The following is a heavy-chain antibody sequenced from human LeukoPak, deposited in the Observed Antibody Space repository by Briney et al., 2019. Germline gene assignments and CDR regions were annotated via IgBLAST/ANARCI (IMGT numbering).Heavy chain of an antibody. J-gene: IGHJ6*02. CDR2: ISSSSSTI. Sequence: GGSLRLSCAASGFTFSSYSMNWVRQAPGKGLEWVSYISSSSSTIYYADSVKGRFTISRDNAKNSLYLQMNSLRAEDTAVYYCARDQLVVAATLRYYYYGMDVWGQGTTVTVSS. V-gene: IGHV3-48*04. CDR3: ARDQLVVAATLRYYYYGMDV. D-gene: IGHD2-15*01. CDR1: GFTFSSYS.